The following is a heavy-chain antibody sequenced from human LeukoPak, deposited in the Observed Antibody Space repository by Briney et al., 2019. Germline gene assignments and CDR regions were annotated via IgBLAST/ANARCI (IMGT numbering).Heavy chain of an antibody. CDR1: GFTFSSYA. Sequence: SGGSLRLSCAASGFTFSSYAMSWVRQAPGKGLEWVSAISGSGGSTYYADSVKGRFTISRDNSKNTLYLQMNSLRPEDTAVYYCATRGYCSGTSCYAPQPWGQGTLVTVSS. CDR3: ATRGYCSGTSCYAPQP. V-gene: IGHV3-23*01. CDR2: ISGSGGST. D-gene: IGHD2-2*01. J-gene: IGHJ5*02.